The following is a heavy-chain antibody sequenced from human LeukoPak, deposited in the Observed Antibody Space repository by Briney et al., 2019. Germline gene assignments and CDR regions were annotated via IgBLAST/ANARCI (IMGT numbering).Heavy chain of an antibody. D-gene: IGHD1-26*01. Sequence: GGSLRLSCAASGFTFDDYAMHWVRQAPGKGLEWVSLISWDGGSTYYADSVKGRFTISRDNSKNSLYLQMNSLRAEDTALYYCAKDSGRWGSYGDYWGQGTLVTVSS. CDR2: ISWDGGST. J-gene: IGHJ4*02. CDR1: GFTFDDYA. CDR3: AKDSGRWGSYGDY. V-gene: IGHV3-43D*03.